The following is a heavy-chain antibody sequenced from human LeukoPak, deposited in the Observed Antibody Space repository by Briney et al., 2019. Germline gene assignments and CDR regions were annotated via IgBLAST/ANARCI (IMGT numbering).Heavy chain of an antibody. CDR2: ISGSGGCT. J-gene: IGHJ4*02. CDR1: GFTFSSHA. V-gene: IGHV3-23*01. CDR3: AKDPALRVAVVVVAAKREGY. D-gene: IGHD2-15*01. Sequence: PGGSLRLSCAASGFTFSSHAMSWVRQAPGKGLEWVSAISGSGGCTYYADSVKGRFTISRDNSKNTLYLQMNSLRAEDTAVYYCAKDPALRVAVVVVAAKREGYWGQGTLVTVSS.